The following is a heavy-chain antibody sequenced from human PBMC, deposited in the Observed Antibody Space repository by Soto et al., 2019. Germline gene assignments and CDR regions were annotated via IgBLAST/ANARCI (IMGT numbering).Heavy chain of an antibody. D-gene: IGHD6-13*01. CDR1: GGSISSGGYS. CDR2: IYNSGST. Sequence: QLQLQESGSGLVKPSQTLSLTCAVSGGSISSGGYSWSWIRQPPGKGLEWIAYIYNSGSTYYNPSLKSRVTITVDRSKNQFSLKLSSVTAADTAVYYCASSHAGAHITAAVHWGQGTLVTVSS. CDR3: ASSHAGAHITAAVH. J-gene: IGHJ4*02. V-gene: IGHV4-30-2*01.